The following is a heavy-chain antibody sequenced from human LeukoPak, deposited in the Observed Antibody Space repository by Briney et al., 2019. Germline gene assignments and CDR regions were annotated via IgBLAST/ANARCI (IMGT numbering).Heavy chain of an antibody. D-gene: IGHD4-23*01. CDR2: ISGSGGTT. CDR3: ARERGSSGGNTNGYFDY. J-gene: IGHJ4*02. CDR1: GFTFSSYA. Sequence: PGGSLRLSCAASGFTFSSYAMGWVRQAPGKGLEWVSVISGSGGTTYSADSVKGRFTISRDNSKNTLYLQMNSLRAEDTAAYYCARERGSSGGNTNGYFDYWGQGALVTVSS. V-gene: IGHV3-23*01.